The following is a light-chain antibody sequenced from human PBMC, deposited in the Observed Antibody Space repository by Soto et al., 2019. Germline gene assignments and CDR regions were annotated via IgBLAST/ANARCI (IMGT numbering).Light chain of an antibody. J-gene: IGKJ2*01. Sequence: DIQMTQTPSSVSASVGDRVTITCRASEDISYWVAWYQQKPGKAPKLLIHAASSLHSGVPSRFSGSASGTDFTLTITGLQPEDFATYYSQQAKSFPYTFGQGTKVDMK. V-gene: IGKV1D-12*01. CDR3: QQAKSFPYT. CDR1: EDISYW. CDR2: AAS.